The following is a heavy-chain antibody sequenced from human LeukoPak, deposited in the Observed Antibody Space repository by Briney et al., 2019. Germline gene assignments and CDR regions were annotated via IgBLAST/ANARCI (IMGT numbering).Heavy chain of an antibody. CDR2: VYYTGST. Sequence: WETLSLTCTVSGGSISTSGYFWGWIRQPPARGLEWIGTVYYTGSTDYNSSLKSRVTISVDTSKNQFSLRLSSVTAADTAVYYCARLRDYYSYYMDVWGKGTTVTVSS. CDR1: GGSISTSGYF. V-gene: IGHV4-39*01. J-gene: IGHJ6*03. CDR3: ARLRDYYSYYMDV.